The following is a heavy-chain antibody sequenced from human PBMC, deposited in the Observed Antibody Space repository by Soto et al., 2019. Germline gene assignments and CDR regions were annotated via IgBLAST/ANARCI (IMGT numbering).Heavy chain of an antibody. D-gene: IGHD2-8*02. CDR2: IYNSGNT. CDR3: ARQWGRFLLVNWFDP. J-gene: IGHJ5*02. CDR1: GGSMYNYY. V-gene: IGHV4-59*08. Sequence: QVQLQESGPGLVKPSETLSLTCTVSGGSMYNYYWTWIRQSPGKGLEWIGYIYNSGNTNYNPSLNTRVTISVDTSKNQFSLELTSVSAADTAVYYCARQWGRFLLVNWFDPWGHGALVTVSS.